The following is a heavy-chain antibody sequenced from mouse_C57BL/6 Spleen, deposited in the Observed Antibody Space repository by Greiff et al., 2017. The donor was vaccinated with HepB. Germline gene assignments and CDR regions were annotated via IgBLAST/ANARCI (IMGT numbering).Heavy chain of an antibody. V-gene: IGHV1-19*01. D-gene: IGHD4-1*01. CDR3: ARSALANWDDY. CDR2: INPYNGGT. Sequence: EVQLQQSGPVLVKPGASVKMSCKASGYTFTDYYMNWVKQSHGKSLEWIGVINPYNGGTSYNQKFKGKATLTVDKSSSTAYMELNSLTSEDSAVYYCARSALANWDDYWGQGTTLTVSS. J-gene: IGHJ2*01. CDR1: GYTFTDYY.